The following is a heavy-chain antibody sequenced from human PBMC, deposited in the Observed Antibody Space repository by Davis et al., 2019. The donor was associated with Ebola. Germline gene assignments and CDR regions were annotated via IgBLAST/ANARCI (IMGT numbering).Heavy chain of an antibody. V-gene: IGHV3-23*01. CDR1: GFTFSSYA. Sequence: PGGSLRLSCAASGFTFSSYAMSWVRQAPGKGLEWVSAISGSGGSTYYADSVKGRFTISRDNSKKTLYLQMNSLRAEDTAVYYCAQTRLEWLSPQDAFDIWGQGTMVTVSS. J-gene: IGHJ3*02. D-gene: IGHD3-3*01. CDR2: ISGSGGST. CDR3: AQTRLEWLSPQDAFDI.